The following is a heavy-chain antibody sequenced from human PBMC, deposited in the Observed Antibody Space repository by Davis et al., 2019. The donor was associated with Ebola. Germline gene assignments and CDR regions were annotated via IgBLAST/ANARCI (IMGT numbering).Heavy chain of an antibody. J-gene: IGHJ4*02. CDR2: INTDGSST. CDR1: GFTFDDYA. V-gene: IGHV3-74*01. Sequence: GESLKISCAASGFTFDDYAMHWVRQAPGKGLVCVSRINTDGSSTSYADSVKGRFTISRDNAKNTLYLQMNSLRDDDTAVYYCAGLYCSGGNCYQSYWGQGTLVTVSS. CDR3: AGLYCSGGNCYQSY. D-gene: IGHD2-15*01.